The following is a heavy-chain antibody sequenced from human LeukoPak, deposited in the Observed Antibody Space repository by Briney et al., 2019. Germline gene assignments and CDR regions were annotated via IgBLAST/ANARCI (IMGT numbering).Heavy chain of an antibody. CDR2: IIPIFGIA. Sequence: SVKVSCKASGGTFSSYAISWVRQAPGQGLEWMGRIIPIFGIANYAQKFQGRVTITADKSTSTAYMELSSLRSEDTAVYYCARDRGYCSSTSCLVGWFDPWGQGTLVAVSS. V-gene: IGHV1-69*04. J-gene: IGHJ5*02. CDR3: ARDRGYCSSTSCLVGWFDP. CDR1: GGTFSSYA. D-gene: IGHD2-2*01.